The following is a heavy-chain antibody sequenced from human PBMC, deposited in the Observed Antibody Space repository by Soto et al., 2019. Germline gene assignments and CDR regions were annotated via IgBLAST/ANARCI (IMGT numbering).Heavy chain of an antibody. D-gene: IGHD2-2*01. CDR3: XXXXXXXTPSPQDV. V-gene: IGHV1-18*01. Sequence: QVQLVQSRAEVKNPGASVKVSCKASGYSFTRYGIAWARQAPGQGLEWMGWINTYNGNTNAAQHLQSRVTLTTDTXXXXXXXXXXXXXXXXXXXXXCXXXXXXXTPSPQDVWGQGTTVIVSS. CDR1: GYSFTRYG. CDR2: INTYNGNT. J-gene: IGHJ6*02.